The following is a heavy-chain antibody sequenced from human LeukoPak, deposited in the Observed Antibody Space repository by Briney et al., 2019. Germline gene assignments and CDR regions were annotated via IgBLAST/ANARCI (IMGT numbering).Heavy chain of an antibody. CDR2: ISSSGSTI. J-gene: IGHJ6*03. Sequence: GGSLRLSCAASGFTFSSYEMNWVRQAPGKGLEWVSYISSSGSTIYYADSVKGRFTISRDNAKNSLYLQMNSLRAEDTAVYYCARDGSSSPNNYYYYYMDVWGKGTTVTISS. V-gene: IGHV3-48*03. CDR1: GFTFSSYE. D-gene: IGHD6-13*01. CDR3: ARDGSSSPNNYYYYYMDV.